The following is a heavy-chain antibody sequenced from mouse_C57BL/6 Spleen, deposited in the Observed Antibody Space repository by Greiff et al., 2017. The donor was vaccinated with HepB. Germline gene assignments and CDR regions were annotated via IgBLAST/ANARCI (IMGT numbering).Heavy chain of an antibody. Sequence: VKLMESGAELVKPGASVKISCKASGYAFSSYWMNWVKQRPGKGLEWIGQIYPGDGDTNYNGKFKGKATLTADKSSSTAYMQLSSLTSEDSAVYFCARWLLRDYAMDYWGQGTSVTVSS. CDR1: GYAFSSYW. J-gene: IGHJ4*01. CDR2: IYPGDGDT. D-gene: IGHD2-3*01. CDR3: ARWLLRDYAMDY. V-gene: IGHV1-80*01.